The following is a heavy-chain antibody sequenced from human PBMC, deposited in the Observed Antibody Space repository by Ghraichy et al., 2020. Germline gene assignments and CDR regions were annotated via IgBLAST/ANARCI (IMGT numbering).Heavy chain of an antibody. Sequence: ESLNISCAVYGGSFSGYYWSWIRQPPGKGLEWIGEINHSGSTNYNPSLKSRVTISVDTSKNQFSLKLSSVTAADTAVYYCARGYCSSTSCFHTHYYYGMDVWGQGTTVTVSS. CDR3: ARGYCSSTSCFHTHYYYGMDV. J-gene: IGHJ6*02. CDR2: INHSGST. V-gene: IGHV4-34*01. CDR1: GGSFSGYY. D-gene: IGHD2-2*01.